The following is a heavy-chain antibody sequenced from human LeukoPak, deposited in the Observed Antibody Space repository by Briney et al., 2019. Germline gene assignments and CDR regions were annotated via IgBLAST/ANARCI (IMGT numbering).Heavy chain of an antibody. CDR2: ISSSSSYI. D-gene: IGHD6-6*01. CDR1: GFTFSSYS. J-gene: IGHJ4*02. Sequence: GGSLRLSCAASGFTFSSYSMNWVRQAPGKGLEWVSSISSSSSYIYYADSVKGRFTISRDNAENSLYLQMNSLRAEDTAVYYCARGAARRTVNFDYWGQGTLVTVSS. CDR3: ARGAARRTVNFDY. V-gene: IGHV3-21*01.